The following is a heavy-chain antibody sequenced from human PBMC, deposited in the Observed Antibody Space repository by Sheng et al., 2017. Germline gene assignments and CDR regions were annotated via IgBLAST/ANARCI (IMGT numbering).Heavy chain of an antibody. J-gene: IGHJ4*02. CDR2: IYWDDDK. CDR1: GFSLSTSGVG. Sequence: QITLKESGPTLVKPTQTLTLTCTFSGFSLSTSGVGVGWIRQPPGKALEWLALIYWDDDKRYSPSLKSRLTITKDTSKNQVVLTMTNMDPVDTATYYCAQTVYYYGSGSYQYYFDYWGQGTLVTVSS. V-gene: IGHV2-5*02. D-gene: IGHD3-10*01. CDR3: AQTVYYYGSGSYQYYFDY.